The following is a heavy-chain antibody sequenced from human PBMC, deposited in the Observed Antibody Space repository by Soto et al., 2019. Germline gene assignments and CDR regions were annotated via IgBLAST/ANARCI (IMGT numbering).Heavy chain of an antibody. D-gene: IGHD4-17*01. J-gene: IGHJ4*02. CDR1: GYTFTSYA. V-gene: IGHV1-8*02. CDR2: MNPNSGNT. Sequence: QVQLVQSGAEVKKPGASVKVSCKASGYTFTSYAIHWVRQATGQGLEWMGWMNPNSGNTGYAQKFQGRITMTRNTSISTAYIELSSLRSEDRAVYYGARSTNDYGDRHGGQGTLVTVSS. CDR3: ARSTNDYGDRH.